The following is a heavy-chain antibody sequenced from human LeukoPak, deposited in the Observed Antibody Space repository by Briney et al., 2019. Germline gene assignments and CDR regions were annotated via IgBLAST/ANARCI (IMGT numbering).Heavy chain of an antibody. J-gene: IGHJ3*02. V-gene: IGHV3-9*01. CDR2: ISWNSGSI. CDR3: AKLNDYDAFDI. CDR1: GFTFSSYS. Sequence: PGGSLRLSCAASGFTFSSYSMNWVRQAPGKGLEWVSGISWNSGSIGYADSVKGRFTISRDNAKNSLYLQMNSLRAEDTALYYCAKLNDYDAFDIWGQGTMVTVSS. D-gene: IGHD1-1*01.